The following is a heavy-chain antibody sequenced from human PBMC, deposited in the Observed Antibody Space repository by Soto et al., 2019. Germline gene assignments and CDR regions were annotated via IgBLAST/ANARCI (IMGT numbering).Heavy chain of an antibody. Sequence: EVQLVESGGGLVQPGGSLRLSCTASGFTFSDSWMTWVRQAPGKGLEWVARIKPDESEKKYADSVKGRFSISRDNAKNSMYLQMDSLRVEDTALYYCAKDGGSVCSGGTCYFQAPDYWGQGTLVTVSS. J-gene: IGHJ4*02. CDR3: AKDGGSVCSGGTCYFQAPDY. CDR1: GFTFSDSW. V-gene: IGHV3-7*03. CDR2: IKPDESEK. D-gene: IGHD2-15*01.